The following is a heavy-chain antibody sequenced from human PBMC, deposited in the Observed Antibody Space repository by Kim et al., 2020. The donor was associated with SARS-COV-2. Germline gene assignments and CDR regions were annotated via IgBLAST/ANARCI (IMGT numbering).Heavy chain of an antibody. CDR3: AKDSNPYYDFWSGYYMGGPDY. D-gene: IGHD3-3*01. CDR2: ISGSGGST. CDR1: GFTFSSYA. Sequence: GGSLRLSCAASGFTFSSYAMSWVRQAPGKGLEWVSAISGSGGSTYYADSVKGRFTISRDNSKNTLYLQMNSLRAEDTAVYYCAKDSNPYYDFWSGYYMGGPDYWGQGTLVTVSS. V-gene: IGHV3-23*01. J-gene: IGHJ4*02.